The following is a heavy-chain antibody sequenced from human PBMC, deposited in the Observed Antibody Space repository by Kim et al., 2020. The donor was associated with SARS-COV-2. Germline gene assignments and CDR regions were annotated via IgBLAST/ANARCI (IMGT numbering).Heavy chain of an antibody. D-gene: IGHD2-21*01. Sequence: SETFSVDSVKGRFTSTRDNAKSSLLLKMNSLRAEDTAVYYCALEVWWRFDYWGQGTLVAVSS. CDR2: SET. V-gene: IGHV3-7*01. J-gene: IGHJ4*02. CDR3: ALEVWWRFDY.